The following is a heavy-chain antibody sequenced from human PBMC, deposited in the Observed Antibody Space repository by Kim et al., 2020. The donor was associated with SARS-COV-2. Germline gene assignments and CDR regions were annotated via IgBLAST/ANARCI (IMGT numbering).Heavy chain of an antibody. CDR2: IYYSGST. CDR3: ARWRITMIVVATTGAFDI. D-gene: IGHD3-22*01. Sequence: SETLSLTCTVSGGSISSSSYYWGWIRQPPGKGLEWIGSIYYSGSTYYNPSLKSRVTISVDTSKNQFSLKLSSVTAADTAVYYCARWRITMIVVATTGAFDIWGQGTMVTVSS. J-gene: IGHJ3*02. CDR1: GGSISSSSYY. V-gene: IGHV4-39*01.